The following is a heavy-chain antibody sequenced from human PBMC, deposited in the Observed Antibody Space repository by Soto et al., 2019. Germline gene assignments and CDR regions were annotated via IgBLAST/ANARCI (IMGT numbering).Heavy chain of an antibody. J-gene: IGHJ6*02. CDR1: GFTFSSYA. V-gene: IGHV3-64D*08. D-gene: IGHD6-13*01. CDR3: VKGDQYAALVQNYYYGMDV. Sequence: PGGSLRLSCSASGFTFSSYAMHWVRQAPGKGLEYVSAISSNGGSTYYADSVKGRFTISRDNSKNTLYLQMSSLRAEDTAVYYCVKGDQYAALVQNYYYGMDVWGQGTTVTVSS. CDR2: ISSNGGST.